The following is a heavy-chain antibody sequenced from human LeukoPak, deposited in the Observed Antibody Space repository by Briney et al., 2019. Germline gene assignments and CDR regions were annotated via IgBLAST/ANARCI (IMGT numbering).Heavy chain of an antibody. Sequence: SETLSLTCTVSGGSISSYYWSWIRQPPGKGLEWLGYIYYSGTTNYNPSLKSRVTISVDTSKNQFSLKLSSVAAADTAVYYCARGTTLDYWGQGALVTVSS. CDR1: GGSISSYY. J-gene: IGHJ4*02. CDR2: IYYSGTT. D-gene: IGHD1-1*01. V-gene: IGHV4-59*12. CDR3: ARGTTLDY.